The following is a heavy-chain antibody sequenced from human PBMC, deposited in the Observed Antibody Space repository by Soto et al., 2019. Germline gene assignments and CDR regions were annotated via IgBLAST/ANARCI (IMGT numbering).Heavy chain of an antibody. CDR1: GGTFSNYA. Sequence: QVQLVQSVAEVKKPGSSVKVSCKASGGTFSNYAISWVRQAPGQGLEWMGGIIPIFGTTNYAQTFQGRVTITADESTSTAYMELSSLRSEDTAVYYCARVSSSWYKDYFDYWGQGTLVTVSS. CDR2: IIPIFGTT. J-gene: IGHJ4*02. D-gene: IGHD6-13*01. CDR3: ARVSSSWYKDYFDY. V-gene: IGHV1-69*12.